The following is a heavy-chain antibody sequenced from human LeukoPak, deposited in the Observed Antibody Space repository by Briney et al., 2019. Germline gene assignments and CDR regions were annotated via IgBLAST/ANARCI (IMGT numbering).Heavy chain of an antibody. J-gene: IGHJ4*02. D-gene: IGHD3-16*01. CDR2: IYYSGSN. V-gene: IGHV4-59*08. CDR1: GGSINSYY. Sequence: SETLSLTCTASGGSINSYYWGWLRPPPGQGLVGFGYIYYSGSNNYRPSLKSRVTISVETSQNQLSLGLRSVSGADTAVYFWARRWGSGWFFDYWGQGTLVTVSS. CDR3: ARRWGSGWFFDY.